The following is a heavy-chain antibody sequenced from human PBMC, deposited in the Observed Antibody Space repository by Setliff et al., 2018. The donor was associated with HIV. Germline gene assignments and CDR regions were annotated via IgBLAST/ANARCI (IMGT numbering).Heavy chain of an antibody. CDR1: GYSFTSYW. CDR2: IHPSDYDT. CDR3: AKRRRAPGTADLEAF. J-gene: IGHJ4*02. V-gene: IGHV5-51*01. D-gene: IGHD2-21*02. Sequence: GESLKISCKASGYSFTSYWIGWVRQMPGKGLEWIGVIHPSDYDTRYGPSFQGQVSISVDRSITTAYLQWSSLKASDTAIYYCAKRRRAPGTADLEAFWGQGTLVTVSS.